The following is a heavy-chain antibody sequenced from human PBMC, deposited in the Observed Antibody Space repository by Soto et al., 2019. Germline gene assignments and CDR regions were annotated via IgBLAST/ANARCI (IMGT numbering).Heavy chain of an antibody. CDR3: ARDQSSSWYVGSVDDY. V-gene: IGHV1-18*01. CDR1: GYTFTSYG. D-gene: IGHD6-13*01. CDR2: ISAYNGNT. Sequence: QVQLVQSGAEVKKPGASVKVSCKASGYTFTSYGISWVRQAPGQGLECMGWISAYNGNTNYAQKLQGIVTMTTDTSTSTAYMELRSLRSDDTAVYYCARDQSSSWYVGSVDDYWGQGTLVTVSS. J-gene: IGHJ4*02.